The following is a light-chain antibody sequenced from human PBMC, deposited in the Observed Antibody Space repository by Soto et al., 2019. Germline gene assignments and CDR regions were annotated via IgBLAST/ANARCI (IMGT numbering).Light chain of an antibody. V-gene: IGLV2-8*01. J-gene: IGLJ2*01. CDR1: SSDIGGYNF. CDR2: EVN. Sequence: QSALTQPPSASGSPGQSVTISCTGTSSDIGGYNFVSWYQQHPGKAPKLMIDEVNKRPSGVPDRFSGSKSGNTASLTVSGLQAEDEADYYCQSYDSSLSGVVFGGGTKLTVL. CDR3: QSYDSSLSGVV.